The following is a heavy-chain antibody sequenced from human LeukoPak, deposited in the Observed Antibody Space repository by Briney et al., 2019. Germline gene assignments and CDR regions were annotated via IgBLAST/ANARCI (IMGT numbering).Heavy chain of an antibody. CDR2: MYTSGST. CDR3: ARDALIYNWNHKVTFDY. J-gene: IGHJ4*02. Sequence: GSLRLSCAASGFTFSSYSMNWVRQPAGKGLQWIGRMYTSGSTNYNPSLKSRVTMSVDTSKNQFSLKLSSVTAADTAVYYCARDALIYNWNHKVTFDYWGQGTLVTVSS. V-gene: IGHV4-4*07. D-gene: IGHD1-20*01. CDR1: GFTFSSYS.